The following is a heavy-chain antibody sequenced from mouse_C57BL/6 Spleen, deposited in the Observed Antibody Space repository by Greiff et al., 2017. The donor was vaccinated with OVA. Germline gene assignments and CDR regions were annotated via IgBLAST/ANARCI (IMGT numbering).Heavy chain of an antibody. CDR3: ARRYDYDGFFDY. CDR2: IWSGGST. D-gene: IGHD1-2*01. CDR1: GFSLTSYG. Sequence: VHLVESGPGLVQPSQSLSITCTVSGFSLTSYGVHWVRQSPGKGLEWLGVIWSGGSTDYNAAFISRLSISKDNSKSQVFFKMNSLQADDTAIYYCARRYDYDGFFDYWGQGTTLTVSS. V-gene: IGHV2-2*01. J-gene: IGHJ2*01.